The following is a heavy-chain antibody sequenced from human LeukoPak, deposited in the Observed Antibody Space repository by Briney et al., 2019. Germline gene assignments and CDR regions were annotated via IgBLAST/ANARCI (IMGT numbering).Heavy chain of an antibody. Sequence: ASVKVSCKASGYTFTSYGISWVRQAPGQGLEWMGWISAYNGNTNYAQKLQGRVTMTTDTSTSTAYMELRSLRSDDTAVYYCARAADYDSSGHVDYWGQGTLVTVSS. D-gene: IGHD3-22*01. J-gene: IGHJ4*02. CDR1: GYTFTSYG. V-gene: IGHV1-18*01. CDR2: ISAYNGNT. CDR3: ARAADYDSSGHVDY.